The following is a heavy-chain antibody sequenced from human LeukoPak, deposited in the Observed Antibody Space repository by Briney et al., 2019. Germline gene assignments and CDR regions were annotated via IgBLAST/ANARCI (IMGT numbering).Heavy chain of an antibody. CDR3: TRMTTGHDY. D-gene: IGHD4-17*01. J-gene: IGHJ4*02. Sequence: SETLSLTCAVSGVSFNDYYWSWFRQTPGKGLEWIGEINHSGYTNDSPSLKSRVTISIDTSRKQFSLNLRSVTVADTGIYYCTRMTTGHDYWGQGTLVTVSS. CDR2: INHSGYT. V-gene: IGHV4-34*01. CDR1: GVSFNDYY.